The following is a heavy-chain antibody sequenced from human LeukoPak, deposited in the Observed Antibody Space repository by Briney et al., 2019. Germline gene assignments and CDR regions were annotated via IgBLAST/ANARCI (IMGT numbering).Heavy chain of an antibody. Sequence: GASVKVSCKASGYTFSGYYMHWVRQAPGQGLEWMGRINANSGGTNYAQNFQGRVTMNRDTSNSTAYMELSRLTSDDTAIYYCVSSHYSGYDYWFAPWGQGMQVTVSS. D-gene: IGHD5-12*01. CDR2: INANSGGT. CDR3: VSSHYSGYDYWFAP. V-gene: IGHV1-2*06. CDR1: GYTFSGYY. J-gene: IGHJ5*02.